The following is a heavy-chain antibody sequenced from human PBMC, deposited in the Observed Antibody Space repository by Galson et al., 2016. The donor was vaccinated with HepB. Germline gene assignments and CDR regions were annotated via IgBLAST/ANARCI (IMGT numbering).Heavy chain of an antibody. J-gene: IGHJ2*01. CDR2: TNAGGGKL. D-gene: IGHD1-26*01. V-gene: IGHV3-48*03. CDR1: GFSFSSYE. CDR3: VRDGATWHFDF. Sequence: SLRLSCAASGFSFSSYEMNWVRQAPGKGLEWVAYTNAGGGKLYYPDSVRGRFTISRDNAKESLYLRMNSLTAEDTGLYYCVRDGATWHFDFWGRGTLVTVSS.